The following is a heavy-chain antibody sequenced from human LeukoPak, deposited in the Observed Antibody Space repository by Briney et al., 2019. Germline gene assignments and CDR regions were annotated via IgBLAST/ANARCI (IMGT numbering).Heavy chain of an antibody. V-gene: IGHV3-7*01. CDR3: ARADLD. CDR1: GCTFSSYW. CDR2: INPDGSEK. J-gene: IGHJ4*02. Sequence: GGSLRLSCAASGCTFSSYWMSWVRQAPGKGLEWVANINPDGSEKYYMDSVKGRFTISRYNAKYSLSLQMNNLRATDTALYYCARADLDWGQGTLVTVSS.